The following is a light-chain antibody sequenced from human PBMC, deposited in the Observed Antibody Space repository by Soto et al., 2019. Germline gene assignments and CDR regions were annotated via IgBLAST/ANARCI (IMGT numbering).Light chain of an antibody. Sequence: QSVLTQPASVSGSPGQSITISCSGTSSDIGSYDHVAWYQQFPGKSPKLIIYAVSDRPSGVSDRFSGSKSGISASLTISGLQTEDEADYYCAAWDDSLSGYVFGTGTKVTVL. CDR2: AVS. V-gene: IGLV2-14*03. CDR1: SSDIGSYDH. J-gene: IGLJ1*01. CDR3: AAWDDSLSGYV.